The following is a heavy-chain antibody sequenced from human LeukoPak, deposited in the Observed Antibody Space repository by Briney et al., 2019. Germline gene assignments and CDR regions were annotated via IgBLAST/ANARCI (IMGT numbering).Heavy chain of an antibody. CDR2: IIPIFGTA. J-gene: IGHJ5*02. CDR1: GGTFSSYA. V-gene: IGHV1-69*13. Sequence: ASVKVSCKASGGTFSSYAISWVRQAPGQGLEWMGRIIPIFGTANYAQKFQGRVTITADESTSTAYMELSSLRSEDTAVYYCARGYIVGVPWGDNWFDPWGQGTLVTVSS. CDR3: ARGYIVGVPWGDNWFDP. D-gene: IGHD1-26*01.